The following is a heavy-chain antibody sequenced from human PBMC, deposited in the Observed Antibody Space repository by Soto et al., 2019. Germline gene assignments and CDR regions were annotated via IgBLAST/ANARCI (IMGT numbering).Heavy chain of an antibody. Sequence: QVELQESGPGLVKPSETLSLTCKVSGGSFSSHYWSWIRQPPGEGMEWIGYVFYTGSXXXNXXLXXXXXXXXXXXXXXXXXXXXXXXXXXTXXXXXXRQDGYYYYMDVWGKGTXVTVS. CDR2: VFYTGSX. CDR3: XRQDGYYYYMDV. J-gene: IGHJ6*03. D-gene: IGHD2-15*01. V-gene: IGHV4-59*11. CDR1: GGSFSSHY.